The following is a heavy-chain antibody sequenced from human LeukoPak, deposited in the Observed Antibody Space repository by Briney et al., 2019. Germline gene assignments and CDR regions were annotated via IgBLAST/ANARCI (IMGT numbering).Heavy chain of an antibody. CDR1: GFTFDDYA. CDR3: AKDSGYDGTV. Sequence: GRSLRLSCAASGFTFDDYAMHWVRQAPGKGLEWVSGISWNSGSIGYADSVKGRFTISRDNAKNSLYLQMNSLRAEDTALYYCAKDSGYDGTVWGQGTLVTVPS. V-gene: IGHV3-9*01. CDR2: ISWNSGSI. D-gene: IGHD5-12*01. J-gene: IGHJ4*02.